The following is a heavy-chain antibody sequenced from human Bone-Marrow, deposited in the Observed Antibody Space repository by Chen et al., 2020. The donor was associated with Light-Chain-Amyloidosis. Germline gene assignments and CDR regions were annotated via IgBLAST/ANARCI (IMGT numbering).Heavy chain of an antibody. J-gene: IGHJ3*01. CDR1: GFTFNSYW. V-gene: IGHV3-7*03. CDR3: ARDINPAYNGMYYDAFDV. Sequence: EMQLVESGGGLVQPGGSLRLSCAASGFTFNSYWMTWVRQVPGKGPELVANMNRDGSKSYYVDSVQGRFIISRDNAKNSLFLQMNNVRAEDTAVYYCARDINPAYNGMYYDAFDVWGHGTMVTVSS. CDR2: MNRDGSKS. D-gene: IGHD1-26*01.